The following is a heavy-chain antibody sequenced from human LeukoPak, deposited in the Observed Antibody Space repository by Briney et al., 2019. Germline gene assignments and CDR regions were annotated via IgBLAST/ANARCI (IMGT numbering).Heavy chain of an antibody. J-gene: IGHJ4*02. Sequence: PGGSLRLSCAVSGFTFSSYVMSWVRQAPGKGLEWVSGISWNSGSIGYADSVKGRFTISRDNAKNSLYLQMNSLRAEDMALYYCAKDCLIAVAGTGYCFDYWGQGTLVTVSS. CDR1: GFTFSSYV. D-gene: IGHD6-19*01. CDR3: AKDCLIAVAGTGYCFDY. CDR2: ISWNSGSI. V-gene: IGHV3-9*03.